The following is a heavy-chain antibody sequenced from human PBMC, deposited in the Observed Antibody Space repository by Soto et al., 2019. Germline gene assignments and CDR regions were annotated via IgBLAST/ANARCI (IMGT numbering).Heavy chain of an antibody. CDR2: IIPIFGTA. J-gene: IGHJ6*02. Sequence: GASVKVSCKASGGTFSSYAISWVRQAPGQGLEWMGGIIPIFGTANYAQKFQGRVTITADESTSTAYMELSSLRSEDTAVYYCASGFIAVAADPGRSFYYGMDVWGQGNTVTVSS. CDR1: GGTFSSYA. CDR3: ASGFIAVAADPGRSFYYGMDV. V-gene: IGHV1-69*13. D-gene: IGHD6-19*01.